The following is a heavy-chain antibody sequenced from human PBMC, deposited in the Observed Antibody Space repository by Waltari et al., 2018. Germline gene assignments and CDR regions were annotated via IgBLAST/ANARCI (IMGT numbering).Heavy chain of an antibody. D-gene: IGHD1-26*01. CDR2: IYYRGNT. CDR3: ARTYSGDYEFWFDP. CDR1: GGSISSINYN. J-gene: IGHJ5*02. Sequence: QLQLQESGPGLVKSSENLSLTCDVSGGSISSINYNWGWLRQTPGKGLEWIASIYYRGNTYYNPSLKSLVTISVDTSKNQFSLRLSSVTAADTAVYYCARTYSGDYEFWFDPWGQGTLVTVSS. V-gene: IGHV4-39*01.